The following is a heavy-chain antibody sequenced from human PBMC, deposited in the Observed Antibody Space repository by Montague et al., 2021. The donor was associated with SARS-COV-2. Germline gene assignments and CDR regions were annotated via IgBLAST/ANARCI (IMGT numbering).Heavy chain of an antibody. CDR3: ASDLGKGFSGYETEGGFDY. Sequence: SETLSLTCTVSGGSISSSNYFWGWIRQPPGKGLGWGESIYFGGXTXYTXXXKXRVTISVDTSKNQFSLKLTSVTAADAAVYWCASDLGKGFSGYETEGGFDYWGQGTLVSVSS. J-gene: IGHJ4*02. V-gene: IGHV4-39*07. CDR2: IYFGGXT. D-gene: IGHD5-12*01. CDR1: GGSISSSNYF.